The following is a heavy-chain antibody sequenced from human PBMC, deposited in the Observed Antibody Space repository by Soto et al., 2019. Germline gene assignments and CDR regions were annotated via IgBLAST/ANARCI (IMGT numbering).Heavy chain of an antibody. V-gene: IGHV1-69*06. CDR3: ARGRYYYYGMDV. Sequence: SVKVSCKASGGTFTSYAISWVRQAPGQGLEWMGGIIPIFGTANYAQKFQGRVTITADKSTSTAYMELSSLRSEDTAVYYCARGRYYYYGMDVWGQGTTVTVSS. CDR1: GGTFTSYA. J-gene: IGHJ6*02. CDR2: IIPIFGTA.